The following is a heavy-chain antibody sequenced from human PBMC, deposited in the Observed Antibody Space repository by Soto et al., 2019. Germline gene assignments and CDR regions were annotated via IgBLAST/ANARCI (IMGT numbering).Heavy chain of an antibody. Sequence: GGSLRLSCAASGFTFSSYGMHWVRQAPGKGLEWVAVISYDGSNKYYADSVKGRFTISRDNSKNTLYLQMNSLRAEDTAVYYCAKDLHRGDYGSGSLCYGMDVWGQGTTVTVSS. CDR2: ISYDGSNK. V-gene: IGHV3-30*18. CDR3: AKDLHRGDYGSGSLCYGMDV. D-gene: IGHD3-10*01. J-gene: IGHJ6*02. CDR1: GFTFSSYG.